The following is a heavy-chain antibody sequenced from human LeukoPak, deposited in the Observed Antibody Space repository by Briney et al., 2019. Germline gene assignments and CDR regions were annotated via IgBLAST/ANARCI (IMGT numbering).Heavy chain of an antibody. CDR3: ARDSGSGSYYTPYFDY. Sequence: ASVKVSCKASGYTFTGYYMHWVRQAPGQGLEWMGWINPNSGGTNYAQKFQGRVTMTRDTSISTAYMELSRLRSDDTAVYYCARDSGSGSYYTPYFDYWGQGTLVTVSS. CDR2: INPNSGGT. J-gene: IGHJ4*02. CDR1: GYTFTGYY. V-gene: IGHV1-2*02. D-gene: IGHD3-10*01.